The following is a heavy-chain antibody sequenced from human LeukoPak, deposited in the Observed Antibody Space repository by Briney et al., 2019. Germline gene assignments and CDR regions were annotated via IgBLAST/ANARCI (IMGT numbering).Heavy chain of an antibody. D-gene: IGHD5-24*01. CDR1: GYTFTSYG. J-gene: IGHJ4*02. Sequence: ASVKVSCKASGYTFTSYGISWVRQAPGQGLEWMGWISAYNGNTNYAQKFQGRVTMTRDTSTSTVYMELSSLRSEDTAVYYCATPLEMATIAPFDYWGQGTLVTVSS. CDR2: ISAYNGNT. V-gene: IGHV1-18*01. CDR3: ATPLEMATIAPFDY.